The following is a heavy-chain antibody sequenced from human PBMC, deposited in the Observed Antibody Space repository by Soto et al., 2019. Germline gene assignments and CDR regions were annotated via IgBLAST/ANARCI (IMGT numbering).Heavy chain of an antibody. D-gene: IGHD3-3*01. CDR3: AHEAGSGWGAATDY. J-gene: IGHJ4*02. CDR2: IIPIFGTA. CDR1: GGTFSSYA. Sequence: QVQLVQSGAEVKKPGSSVKVSCKASGGTFSSYAISWVRQAPGQGLEWMGGIIPIFGTANYAQKFQGRVTITAAESTSRAYMEVRSRRSEDTAAYYCAHEAGSGWGAATDYWGQGTPVTVAS. V-gene: IGHV1-69*12.